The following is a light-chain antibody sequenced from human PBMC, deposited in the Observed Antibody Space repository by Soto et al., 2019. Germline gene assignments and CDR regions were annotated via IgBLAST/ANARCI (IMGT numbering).Light chain of an antibody. CDR3: QSYDSSLRGSV. Sequence: QSVLTQPPSVSGAPGQRVTISCTGSSSNIGAGFGVHWYQQVPGTAPKLLIYGNSDRPSGVPDRFSGSTSGTLASLAITGLLADDEADYYCQSYDSSLRGSVFGTGTKVTVL. CDR1: SSNIGAGFG. V-gene: IGLV1-40*01. J-gene: IGLJ1*01. CDR2: GNS.